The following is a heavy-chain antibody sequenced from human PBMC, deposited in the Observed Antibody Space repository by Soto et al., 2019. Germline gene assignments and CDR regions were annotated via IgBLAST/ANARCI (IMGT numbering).Heavy chain of an antibody. CDR3: ARDGVILTTFGGVTTRGNGMDV. V-gene: IGHV4-4*07. CDR1: GGSISSYY. CDR2: IYTSGST. D-gene: IGHD3-16*01. Sequence: SETLSLTCTVSGGSISSYYWSWIRQPAGKGLEWIGRIYTSGSTNYNPSLKSRVTMSVDTSKNQFSLKLSSVTAADTAVYYCARDGVILTTFGGVTTRGNGMDVWGQGTTVTVS. J-gene: IGHJ6*02.